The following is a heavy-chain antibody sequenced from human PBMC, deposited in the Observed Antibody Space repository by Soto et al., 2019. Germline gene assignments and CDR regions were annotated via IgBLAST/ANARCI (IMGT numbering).Heavy chain of an antibody. CDR3: AKDRAPVAGTNFDY. CDR2: ISGSGGST. Sequence: GGSLGLSCAASGFTFSSYAMIWVRQAPGKGLEWVSAISGSGGSTYYADSVKGRFTISRDNSKNTLYLQMNSLRAEDTAVYYCAKDRAPVAGTNFDYWGQGTLVTVSS. J-gene: IGHJ4*02. CDR1: GFTFSSYA. D-gene: IGHD6-19*01. V-gene: IGHV3-23*01.